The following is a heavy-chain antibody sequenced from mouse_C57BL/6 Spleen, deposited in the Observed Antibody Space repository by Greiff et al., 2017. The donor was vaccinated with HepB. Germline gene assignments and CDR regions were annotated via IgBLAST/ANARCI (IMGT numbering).Heavy chain of an antibody. D-gene: IGHD4-1*01. J-gene: IGHJ2*01. CDR1: GFTFSDYG. Sequence: DVHLVESGGGLVKPGGSLKLSCAASGFTFSDYGMHWVRQAPEKGLEWVAYISSGSSTIYYADTVKGRFTISRDNAKNTLFLQMTSLGSEDTAMYYCARTGHFDYWGQGTTLTVSS. CDR3: ARTGHFDY. V-gene: IGHV5-17*01. CDR2: ISSGSSTI.